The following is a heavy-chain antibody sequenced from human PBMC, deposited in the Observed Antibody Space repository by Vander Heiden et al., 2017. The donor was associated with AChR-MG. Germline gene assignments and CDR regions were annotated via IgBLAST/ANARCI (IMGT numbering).Heavy chain of an antibody. J-gene: IGHJ3*02. V-gene: IGHV4-38-2*02. CDR3: TRDWTRATYDT. Sequence: VQLQESGPGLVRPSETLSLTCVVSGYAITSGFDWRWIRQPPGKGLEWIASIHESGVTYYNPSLESRVTISVDTSKNQFSLTLTSVTAADTAMYYCTRDWTRATYDTWGQGTMVSVSS. CDR2: IHESGVT. D-gene: IGHD1-1*01. CDR1: GYAITSGFD.